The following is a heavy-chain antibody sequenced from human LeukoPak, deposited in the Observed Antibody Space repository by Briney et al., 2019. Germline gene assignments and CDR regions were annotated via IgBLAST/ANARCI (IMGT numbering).Heavy chain of an antibody. V-gene: IGHV3-23*01. CDR2: ISGSGGST. D-gene: IGHD5-18*01. Sequence: GGSLRLSCAASGFTFSSYAMSWVRQAPGKGLEWVSAISGSGGSTYYADSVKGRFTISRDNSKNTLYLQMHSLRAEDTAVYYCAKVYSYGYNGYYFDYWGQGTLVTVSS. CDR3: AKVYSYGYNGYYFDY. J-gene: IGHJ4*02. CDR1: GFTFSSYA.